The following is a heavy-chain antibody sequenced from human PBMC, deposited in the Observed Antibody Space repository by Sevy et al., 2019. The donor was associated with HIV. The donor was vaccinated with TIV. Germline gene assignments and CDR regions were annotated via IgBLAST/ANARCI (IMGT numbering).Heavy chain of an antibody. D-gene: IGHD3-16*02. Sequence: GGSLRLSCAASGFTFINYGMYWVRQAPGKGLEWVAFVSSDESNKYYVESVKGRFTISRDNSKNTLYLQMNGLGPEDRVVYYCARDAQRLPLGELSRIPSARGGMDVWGQGTAVTVSS. CDR2: VSSDESNK. CDR3: ARDAQRLPLGELSRIPSARGGMDV. J-gene: IGHJ6*02. CDR1: GFTFINYG. V-gene: IGHV3-33*07.